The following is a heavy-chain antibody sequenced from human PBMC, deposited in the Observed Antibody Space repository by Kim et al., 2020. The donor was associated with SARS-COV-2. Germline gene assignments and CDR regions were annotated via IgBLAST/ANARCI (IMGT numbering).Heavy chain of an antibody. J-gene: IGHJ3*02. CDR1: GFIFSTYG. D-gene: IGHD2-2*01. CDR2: IWYDEKSE. V-gene: IGHV3-33*01. CDR3: ARALYYSTADAFDI. Sequence: GGPLRLSCAASGFIFSTYGMHWVRQAPGKGLEWVAVIWYDEKSEYYADSVKGRFTITRDNSKGTVYLQMNSLRAEDTAVYYCARALYYSTADAFDIWGQGTMVTVSS.